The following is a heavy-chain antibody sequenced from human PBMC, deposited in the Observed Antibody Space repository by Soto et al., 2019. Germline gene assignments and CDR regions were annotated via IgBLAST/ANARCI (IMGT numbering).Heavy chain of an antibody. Sequence: PSETLSLTCAVSGGSLSSSRCHWGWIRQPPGKGLEWIASIKYSGTTFYNPSLKSRVTISVDTSKNQFSLKLSSVTAADTAVYYCARGIQLWPITYYFDYWGQGTLVTVSS. CDR3: ARGIQLWPITYYFDY. CDR1: GGSLSSSRCH. J-gene: IGHJ4*02. CDR2: IKYSGTT. D-gene: IGHD5-18*01. V-gene: IGHV4-39*07.